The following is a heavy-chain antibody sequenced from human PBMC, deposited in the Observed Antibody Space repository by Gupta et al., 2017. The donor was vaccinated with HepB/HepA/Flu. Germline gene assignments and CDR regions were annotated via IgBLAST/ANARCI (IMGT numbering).Heavy chain of an antibody. CDR3: ARGSKRIQLWSRGARDY. CDR1: GGSFSGYY. V-gene: IGHV4-34*01. J-gene: IGHJ4*02. CDR2: INHSGST. D-gene: IGHD5-18*01. Sequence: QVQLQQWGAGLLKPSETLSLTCAVYGGSFSGYYWSWIRQPPGKGLEWIGEINHSGSTNYNPSLKSRVTISVDTSKNQFSLKLSSVTAADTAVYYCARGSKRIQLWSRGARDYWGQGTRVTVSS.